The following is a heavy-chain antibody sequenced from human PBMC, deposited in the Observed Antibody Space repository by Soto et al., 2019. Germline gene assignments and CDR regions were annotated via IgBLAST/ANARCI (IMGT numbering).Heavy chain of an antibody. CDR2: IIPFVGKA. CDR3: AGRGGGFDTSGHQDWYNWFDP. CDR1: GGTFSSYA. D-gene: IGHD3-22*01. V-gene: IGHV1-69*01. Sequence: QVQLVQSGAEVKKPGSSVKVSCKASGGTFSSYAITWVRQAPGQGLEWMGGIIPFVGKANYAQKFQGRVTITADESTSTASMELSSLRSQDTAVYYCAGRGGGFDTSGHQDWYNWFDPWGQGTLVTVSS. J-gene: IGHJ5*02.